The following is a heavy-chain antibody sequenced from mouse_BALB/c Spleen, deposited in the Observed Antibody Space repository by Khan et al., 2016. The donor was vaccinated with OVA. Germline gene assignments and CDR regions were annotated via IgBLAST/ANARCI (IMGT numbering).Heavy chain of an antibody. V-gene: IGHV1-4*01. D-gene: IGHD2-14*01. J-gene: IGHJ3*01. CDR1: GYTFTSYT. Sequence: QVQLQQSGAELTRPGASVKMSCKASGYTFTSYTMHWVKQRPGQGLEWIGYINPVSDYTNYNQNFKDKAALTAEKSSSTAYMQLRSLTSEDSAVYYCAKEGAYYRSDGWFAYWGQGTLVTVST. CDR2: INPVSDYT. CDR3: AKEGAYYRSDGWFAY.